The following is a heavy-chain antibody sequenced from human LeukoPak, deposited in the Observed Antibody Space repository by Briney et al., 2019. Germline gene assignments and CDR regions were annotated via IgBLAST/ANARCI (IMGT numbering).Heavy chain of an antibody. CDR3: ARGLLDGYTHPAAFDI. J-gene: IGHJ3*02. V-gene: IGHV4-59*01. CDR1: GDSISSYY. Sequence: SETLSLXCTVSGDSISSYYWSWIRQPPGKVLEWIGYIYYSGSTNYNPSLKSRVTISIDTSKNQFSLKLSSVTAADTAVYYCARGLLDGYTHPAAFDIWGQGTMVTVSS. D-gene: IGHD5-24*01. CDR2: IYYSGST.